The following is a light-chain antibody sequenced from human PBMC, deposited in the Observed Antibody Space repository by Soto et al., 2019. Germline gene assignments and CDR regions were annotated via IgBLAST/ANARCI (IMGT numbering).Light chain of an antibody. CDR2: GAS. J-gene: IGKJ5*01. CDR3: QQYNNWPPP. CDR1: QSVSSSY. V-gene: IGKV3-20*01. Sequence: EIVLTQSPGTLSLSPGERATLSCRSSQSVSSSYLAWYQQKPGQAPRLLIYGASSRATGIPDRFSGSGSGTEFTLTISSLQSEDFAVYYCQQYNNWPPPFGQGTRLEIK.